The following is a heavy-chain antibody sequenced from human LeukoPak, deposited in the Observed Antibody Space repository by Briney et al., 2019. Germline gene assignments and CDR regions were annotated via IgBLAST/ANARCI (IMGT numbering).Heavy chain of an antibody. V-gene: IGHV4-59*12. J-gene: IGHJ4*02. CDR1: GGSISSYY. Sequence: PSETLSLTCTVSGGSISSYYWGWIRQPPGKGLEWIGSIYHSGSTNYNPSLKSRVTISVDKSKNQFSLKLSSVTAADTAVYYCARESHDYYDSSGYPDYWGQGTLVTVSS. CDR3: ARESHDYYDSSGYPDY. D-gene: IGHD3-22*01. CDR2: IYHSGST.